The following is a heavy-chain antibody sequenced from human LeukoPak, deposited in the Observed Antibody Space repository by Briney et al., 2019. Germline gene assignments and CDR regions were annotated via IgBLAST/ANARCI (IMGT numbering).Heavy chain of an antibody. D-gene: IGHD3-9*01. V-gene: IGHV4-59*08. CDR2: IYNSRST. CDR1: GGSTSSYY. Sequence: PSETLSLTCTVSGGSTSSYYWTWIRQPPEERLEWIGYIYNSRSTNYNPSLNSRVTISADASKNQFSLKLNSVTAADTAVYYCARRNVLTEGEAFDVWGQGTMVTVSS. J-gene: IGHJ3*01. CDR3: ARRNVLTEGEAFDV.